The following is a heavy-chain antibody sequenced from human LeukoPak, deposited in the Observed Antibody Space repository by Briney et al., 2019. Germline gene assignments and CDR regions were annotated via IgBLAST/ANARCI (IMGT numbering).Heavy chain of an antibody. CDR1: GGSFSGYY. D-gene: IGHD3-3*01. CDR3: AGIHLEQPFDY. Sequence: PSETLSLTCAVYGGSFSGYYWSWIRQPPGKGLEWIGEINHSGSTNYNPSLKSRVTISVDTSKNQFSLKLSSVTAADTAVYYCAGIHLEQPFDYWGQGTLVTVSS. J-gene: IGHJ4*02. V-gene: IGHV4-34*01. CDR2: INHSGST.